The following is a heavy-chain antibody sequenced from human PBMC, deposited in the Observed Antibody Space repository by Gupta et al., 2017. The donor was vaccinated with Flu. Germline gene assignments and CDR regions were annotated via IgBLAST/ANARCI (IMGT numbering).Heavy chain of an antibody. CDR3: ARRVSSSWNY. D-gene: IGHD2-2*01. CDR2: INYSGTT. Sequence: QLQLQESGPGLVKPSETLSLLCSVSGGSSTSTTYYWGWIRQSPGKGLEWIGSINYSGTTHYNPSLNSRATISVDTPKNQLSLRLKCATADDTATYYCARRVSSSWNYWGQGTLVTVSS. V-gene: IGHV4-39*01. CDR1: GGSSTSTTYY. J-gene: IGHJ4*02.